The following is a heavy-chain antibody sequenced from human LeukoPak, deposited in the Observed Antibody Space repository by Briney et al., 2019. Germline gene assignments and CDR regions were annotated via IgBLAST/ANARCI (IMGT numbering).Heavy chain of an antibody. CDR3: ASSIRRLVYFDY. J-gene: IGHJ4*02. CDR2: ITSSSSTI. V-gene: IGHV3-48*04. Sequence: GGSLRLSCAASGVTFSSYSMNWVRDAPGKGLEWVSYITSSSSTIYYADSVKSRFTISRDNTKNSLYLQMNSLRAEDTAVYYCASSIRRLVYFDYWGQGTLVTVSS. D-gene: IGHD2-21*01. CDR1: GVTFSSYS.